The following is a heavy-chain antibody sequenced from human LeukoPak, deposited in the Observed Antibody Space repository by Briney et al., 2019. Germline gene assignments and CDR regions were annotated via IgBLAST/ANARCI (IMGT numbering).Heavy chain of an antibody. CDR2: LSGSSSTI. V-gene: IGHV3-48*01. D-gene: IGHD2-2*03. CDR3: ARAVIGYCSSASCYYMDV. Sequence: PGGSLRLSCAASRFTFSRYSMNWVRQAPGKGLEWVSYLSGSSSTIYYADSVKGRFTISRDNAKNSLYLQMNSLRAEDTAVYYCARAVIGYCSSASCYYMDVWGKGTTVTVSS. J-gene: IGHJ6*03. CDR1: RFTFSRYS.